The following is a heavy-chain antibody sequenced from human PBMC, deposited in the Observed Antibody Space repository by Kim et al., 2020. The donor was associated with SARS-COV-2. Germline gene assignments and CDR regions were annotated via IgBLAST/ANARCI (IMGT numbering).Heavy chain of an antibody. Sequence: GGSLRLSCAASGFTFSNAWMSWVRQAPGKGLEWVGRIKSKTDGGTTDYAAPVKGRFTISRDDSKNTLYLQMNSLKTEDTAVYYCTTDALYYDSSGYYWYFDYWGQGTLVTVSS. J-gene: IGHJ4*02. CDR2: IKSKTDGGTT. D-gene: IGHD3-22*01. V-gene: IGHV3-15*01. CDR1: GFTFSNAW. CDR3: TTDALYYDSSGYYWYFDY.